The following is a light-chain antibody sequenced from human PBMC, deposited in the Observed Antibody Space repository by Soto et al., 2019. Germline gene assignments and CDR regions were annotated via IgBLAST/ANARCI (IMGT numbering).Light chain of an antibody. J-gene: IGLJ2*01. CDR2: EDN. V-gene: IGLV2-23*01. Sequence: QSALAQPASVSGSPGQSITISCTGTRSDVGAYTLVSWFQQYPGKAPKLMIYEDNKRPSGVSDRFSGSKSGNTASLTISGLQAEDEADYYCCSYAGSSSVLFGGGTKLTVL. CDR3: CSYAGSSSVL. CDR1: RSDVGAYTL.